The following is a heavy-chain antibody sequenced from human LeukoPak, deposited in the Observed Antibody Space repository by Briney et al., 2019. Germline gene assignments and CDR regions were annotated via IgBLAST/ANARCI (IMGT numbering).Heavy chain of an antibody. CDR2: IYYSGST. D-gene: IGHD6-13*01. J-gene: IGHJ3*02. V-gene: IGHV4-30-4*07. CDR1: GGSISSGGYS. CDR3: AAAGSPHDAFDI. Sequence: SETLSLTCAVSGGSISSGGYSWSWIRQPPGKGLEWIGYIYYSGSTYYNPSLKSRVTISVDTSKNQFSLKLGSVTAADTAVYYCAAAGSPHDAFDIWGQGTMVTVSS.